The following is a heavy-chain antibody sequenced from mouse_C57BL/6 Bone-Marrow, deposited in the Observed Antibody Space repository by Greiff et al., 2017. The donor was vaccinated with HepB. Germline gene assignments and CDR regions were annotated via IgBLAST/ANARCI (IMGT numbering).Heavy chain of an antibody. Sequence: VHVKQSGAELVKPGASVKLSCTASGFNIQDYYMHWVKQRTEQGLEWIGRIDPEDGETKYAPNFQGKATIPADTSSNTAYLQLRSLTSEDTAVYYCASSHDHYFDYWGQGTTLTVSS. CDR2: IDPEDGET. J-gene: IGHJ2*01. CDR3: ASSHDHYFDY. CDR1: GFNIQDYY. V-gene: IGHV14-2*01. D-gene: IGHD2-3*01.